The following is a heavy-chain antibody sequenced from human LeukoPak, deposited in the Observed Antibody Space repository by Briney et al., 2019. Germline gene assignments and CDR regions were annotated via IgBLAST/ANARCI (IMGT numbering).Heavy chain of an antibody. CDR3: ARAVHESYCSGGSCYSSYWFDP. Sequence: GASVKVSCKASGYTFTSYGISWVRQAPGQGREGMGGISASKGNTNYAQKLQGRGTMTADTARSRAYMEVRSRESDDTAVYYCARAVHESYCSGGSCYSSYWFDPWGQGTLVTVSS. CDR2: ISASKGNT. J-gene: IGHJ5*02. CDR1: GYTFTSYG. V-gene: IGHV1-18*01. D-gene: IGHD2-15*01.